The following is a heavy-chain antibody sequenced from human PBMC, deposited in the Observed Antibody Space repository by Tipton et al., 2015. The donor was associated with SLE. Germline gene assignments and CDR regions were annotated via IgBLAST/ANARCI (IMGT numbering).Heavy chain of an antibody. CDR3: ARECSGTGCLDY. CDR1: GYTFTNFD. Sequence: GEVMKPGASVKVSCKASGYTFTNFDISWVRQAPGQGLEWMGWISTKNGDTKYAQRFQGRVSMTTDTSTSTTYMALRSPTSDDTAIYYCARECSGTGCLDYWGQGTLVTVSS. V-gene: IGHV1-18*01. J-gene: IGHJ4*02. D-gene: IGHD3-10*02. CDR2: ISTKNGDT.